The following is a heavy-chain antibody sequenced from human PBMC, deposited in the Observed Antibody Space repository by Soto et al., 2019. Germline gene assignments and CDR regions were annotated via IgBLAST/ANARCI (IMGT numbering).Heavy chain of an antibody. Sequence: SETMSLPNTVAGGYSRSRGYYWGRKRKPPGKGLEWIGSIYYSGSTYYNPSLKSRVTISVDTSKNQFSLKLSSVTAADTAVYYCARGYSSSWYEGAFDIWGQGTMVTVSS. CDR2: IYYSGST. CDR1: GGYSRSRGYY. J-gene: IGHJ3*02. D-gene: IGHD6-13*01. CDR3: ARGYSSSWYEGAFDI. V-gene: IGHV4-39*01.